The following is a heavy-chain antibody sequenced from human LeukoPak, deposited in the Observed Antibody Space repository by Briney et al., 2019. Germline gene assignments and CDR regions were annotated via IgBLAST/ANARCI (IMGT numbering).Heavy chain of an antibody. CDR3: AKEGGYCSSTSCYGGGPDY. CDR2: ISGSGGST. Sequence: GGSLRLSCAASGFTFSSYAMSWVRQAPGKGLEWVSAISGSGGSTYYADYVKGRFTISRDNSKNTLYLQMNSLRAEDTAVYYCAKEGGYCSSTSCYGGGPDYWGQGTLVTVSS. CDR1: GFTFSSYA. V-gene: IGHV3-23*01. D-gene: IGHD2-2*01. J-gene: IGHJ4*02.